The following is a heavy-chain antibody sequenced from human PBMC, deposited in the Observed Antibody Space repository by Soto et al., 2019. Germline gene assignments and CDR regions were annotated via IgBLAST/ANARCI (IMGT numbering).Heavy chain of an antibody. J-gene: IGHJ4*02. V-gene: IGHV3-48*01. CDR1: GFTFSSYS. CDR2: NSSSHSNI. CDR3: ARDARAVTPPFPFDY. Sequence: EVQLVESGGGLVQPGGSMRLSCAASGFTFSSYSMNWVRQAQGKGLEWVSYNSSSHSNIYYADSVKGRFTISRDNAKNSLYLQMNSLRAEDTAVYYCARDARAVTPPFPFDYWGQGSLVTVFS. D-gene: IGHD4-17*01.